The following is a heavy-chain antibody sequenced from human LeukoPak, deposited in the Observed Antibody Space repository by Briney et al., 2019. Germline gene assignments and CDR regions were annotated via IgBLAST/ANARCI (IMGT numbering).Heavy chain of an antibody. J-gene: IGHJ4*02. Sequence: PSETLSLLCAVYGGSFSGYYWSWIRPPPGKGLEWIGEIKESEKTNYNPSLNSRVTISIDTSKNQFSLKLSSVTAADTAVYYCAREGLRNVHNPLGYWGQGTLVTVSS. CDR1: GGSFSGYY. D-gene: IGHD5-24*01. CDR3: AREGLRNVHNPLGY. CDR2: IKESEKT. V-gene: IGHV4-34*01.